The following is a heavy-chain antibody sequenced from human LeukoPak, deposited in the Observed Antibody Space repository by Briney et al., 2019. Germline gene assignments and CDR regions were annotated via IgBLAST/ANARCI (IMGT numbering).Heavy chain of an antibody. CDR3: ARRIASARRIASSGKGFDY. D-gene: IGHD6-13*01. Sequence: SETLSLTCTVSGASVRSYYWTWIRQPPGKGLEWIGNIFHSGSTSYNPSLKSRVTISLEASKSRFSLSLNSVTTADTAVYYCARRIASARRIASSGKGFDYWGQGTLVTVSS. V-gene: IGHV4-59*02. CDR1: GASVRSYY. CDR2: IFHSGST. J-gene: IGHJ4*02.